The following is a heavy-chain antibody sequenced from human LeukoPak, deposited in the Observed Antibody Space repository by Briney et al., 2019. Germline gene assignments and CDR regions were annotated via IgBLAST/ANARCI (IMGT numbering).Heavy chain of an antibody. CDR2: ISAYNGNT. D-gene: IGHD3-10*01. J-gene: IGHJ4*02. V-gene: IGHV1-18*01. CDR3: ARGRSYYYGSGSYLH. CDR1: GYTFTSYG. Sequence: ASVKVSCKASGYTFTSYGISWVRQAPGQRLEWMGWISAYNGNTNYAQKLQGRVTMTTDTSTSTAYMELRSLRSDDTAVYYCARGRSYYYGSGSYLHWGQGTLVTVSS.